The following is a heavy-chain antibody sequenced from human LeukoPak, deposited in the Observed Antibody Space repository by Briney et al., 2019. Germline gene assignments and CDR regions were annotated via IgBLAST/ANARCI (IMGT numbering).Heavy chain of an antibody. J-gene: IGHJ4*02. Sequence: GGSLRLSCAASGFTFSSYAMSWVRQAPGKGLEWVASINPDGRAIHYVDSVKGRFTISRDNAKNLLYLQMDSLRAEDTAVFYCARLKDTATRYDYWGQGTPVTVSS. CDR1: GFTFSSYA. V-gene: IGHV3-7*01. CDR3: ARLKDTATRYDY. CDR2: INPDGRAI. D-gene: IGHD5-18*01.